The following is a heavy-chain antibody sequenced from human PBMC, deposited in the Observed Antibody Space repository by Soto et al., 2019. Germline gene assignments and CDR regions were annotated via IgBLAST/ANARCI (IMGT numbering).Heavy chain of an antibody. J-gene: IGHJ4*02. CDR2: IYRTGST. D-gene: IGHD1-7*01. Sequence: QVQLQESGPGLVKPSGTLSLTCAVSGGSFTSNNWWTWVRQPPGQGLERIGEIYRTGSTNYNPSPESRVSISLDKSVNQCPLKVTSLTAADTAVYYCASRDPGTSVDYCGQGTLVTVSS. CDR3: ASRDPGTSVDY. V-gene: IGHV4-4*02. CDR1: GGSFTSNNW.